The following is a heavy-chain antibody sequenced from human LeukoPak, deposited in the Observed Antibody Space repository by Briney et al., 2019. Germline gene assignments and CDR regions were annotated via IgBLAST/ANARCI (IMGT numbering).Heavy chain of an antibody. CDR2: IFSDGRT. Sequence: GGSLRLSCAASGFSVSSNYMSWVRQPPGKGLEWVSLIFSDGRTFYADSVKGRFTISRDNSKNTLSLQMSSLRGEDTAMYYCVRDSGSWYHLGYWGQGTLVTVSS. CDR3: VRDSGSWYHLGY. D-gene: IGHD6-13*01. CDR1: GFSVSSNY. V-gene: IGHV3-53*01. J-gene: IGHJ4*02.